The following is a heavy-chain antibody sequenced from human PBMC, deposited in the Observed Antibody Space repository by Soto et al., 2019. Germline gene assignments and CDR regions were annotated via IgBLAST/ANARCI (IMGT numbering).Heavy chain of an antibody. D-gene: IGHD3-10*01. Sequence: SLRLSCAASGFTFSSYGMHWVRQAPGKGLEWVAVIWYDGSNKYYADSVKGRFTISRDNSKNTLYLQMNSLRAEDTAVYYCARDRLGVNTMVRGAIGPWGQGTLVTVSS. CDR2: IWYDGSNK. CDR1: GFTFSSYG. J-gene: IGHJ5*02. CDR3: ARDRLGVNTMVRGAIGP. V-gene: IGHV3-33*01.